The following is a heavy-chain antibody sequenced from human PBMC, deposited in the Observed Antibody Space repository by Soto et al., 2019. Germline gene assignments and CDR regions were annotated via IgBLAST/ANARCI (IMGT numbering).Heavy chain of an antibody. D-gene: IGHD6-13*01. CDR1: GGSISSSSYY. J-gene: IGHJ4*02. V-gene: IGHV4-39*01. CDR3: STYSSSWYVVY. CDR2: IYYSGST. Sequence: SETLSLTCTVSGGSISSSSYYWGWIRQPPGKGLEWIGSIYYSGSTYYNPSLKSRVTISVDTSKNQFSLKLSSVTAADTAVYYCSTYSSSWYVVYWGQGTLVTVSS.